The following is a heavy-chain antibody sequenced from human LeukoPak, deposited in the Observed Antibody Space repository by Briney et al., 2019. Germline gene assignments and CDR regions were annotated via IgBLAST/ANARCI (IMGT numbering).Heavy chain of an antibody. V-gene: IGHV4-4*07. D-gene: IGHD2-21*01. CDR1: GGSISSYY. CDR2: IYTSGTT. Sequence: SETLSLTCTVSGGSISSYYWRWIRQPGGKGREWMGRIYTSGTTNSNPSLKTRVTMSVDTSKNQFSLKLSSVTAADTAVYYCASSPRIASYMDVWGKGTPVTVSS. CDR3: ASSPRIASYMDV. J-gene: IGHJ6*03.